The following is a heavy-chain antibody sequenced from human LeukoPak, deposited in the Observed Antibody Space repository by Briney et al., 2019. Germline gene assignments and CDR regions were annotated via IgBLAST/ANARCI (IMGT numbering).Heavy chain of an antibody. Sequence: GGSLRLSCAASGFTVSSNYVSWVRQAPGKGLEWVSVIYSGGSTYYADSVKGRFTISRDNSKNTLYLQMNSLRAEDTAVYYCARTYSSKASNAFDIWGQGTMVTVSS. CDR3: ARTYSSKASNAFDI. D-gene: IGHD6-13*01. CDR2: IYSGGST. V-gene: IGHV3-53*01. J-gene: IGHJ3*02. CDR1: GFTVSSNY.